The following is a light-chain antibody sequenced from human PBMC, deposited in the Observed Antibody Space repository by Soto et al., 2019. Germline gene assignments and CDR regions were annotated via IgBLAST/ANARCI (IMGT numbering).Light chain of an antibody. CDR2: EVS. V-gene: IGLV2-14*01. J-gene: IGLJ3*02. CDR1: RSDVGGYNS. CDR3: SSFTTTNTWV. Sequence: QSVLTQPASVSGSPGQSITISCTGTRSDVGGYNSGCWHQQHPGKAPKLIIYEVSNRPSGISDRFSASKSGNTASLTISGLQADDEADYYCSSFTTTNTWVFGGGTKLTVL.